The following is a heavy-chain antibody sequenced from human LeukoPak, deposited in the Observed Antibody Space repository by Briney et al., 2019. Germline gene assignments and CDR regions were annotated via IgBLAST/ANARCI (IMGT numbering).Heavy chain of an antibody. Sequence: ASVKDSCKASRYTFISYGISWVRQAPGQELAWMAWITGNNYNTNHAQNLHGRVTLTTDTSTSRAYMELRSLRSDDTAVYYCARVHSSNWYDYWGQGSLVTVSS. D-gene: IGHD6-19*01. CDR1: RYTFISYG. CDR2: ITGNNYNT. V-gene: IGHV1-18*01. CDR3: ARVHSSNWYDY. J-gene: IGHJ5*01.